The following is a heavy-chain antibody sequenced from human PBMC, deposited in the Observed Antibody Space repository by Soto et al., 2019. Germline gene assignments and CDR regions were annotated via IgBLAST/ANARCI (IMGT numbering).Heavy chain of an antibody. V-gene: IGHV3-30-3*01. CDR3: ARTTYGGNAPRGIYYYYGMDV. Sequence: QVQLVESGGGVVQPGRSLRLSCAASGFTFSSYAMHWVRQAPGKGLEWVAVISYDGSNKYYADSVKGRFTISRDNSKNTLYLQMNSLRAEDTAVYYCARTTYGGNAPRGIYYYYGMDVWGQGTTVTVSS. CDR2: ISYDGSNK. D-gene: IGHD2-15*01. CDR1: GFTFSSYA. J-gene: IGHJ6*02.